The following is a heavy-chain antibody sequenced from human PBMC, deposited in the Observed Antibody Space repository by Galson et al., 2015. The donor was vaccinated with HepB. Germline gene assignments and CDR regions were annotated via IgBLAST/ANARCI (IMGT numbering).Heavy chain of an antibody. J-gene: IGHJ6*02. CDR2: IRYDGSNK. D-gene: IGHD6-13*01. V-gene: IGHV3-30*02. CDR1: GFTFSSYG. CDR3: AKSHSSSWYPYYYYGMDV. Sequence: SLRLSCAASGFTFSSYGMHWVRQAPGKGLEWVAFIRYDGSNKYYADSVKGRFTISRDNSKNTLYLQMNSLRAEDTAVYYCAKSHSSSWYPYYYYGMDVWGQGTTVTVSS.